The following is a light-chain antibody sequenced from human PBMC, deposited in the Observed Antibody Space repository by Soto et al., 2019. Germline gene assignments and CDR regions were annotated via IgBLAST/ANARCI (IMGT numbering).Light chain of an antibody. CDR1: SSDVGGYNY. CDR2: DVS. V-gene: IGLV2-14*01. Sequence: QSVLTQPASVSGSPGQSITISCTGTSSDVGGYNYVSWYQQHPGKAPKLMIYDVSNRPSGVSNRFSGSKSGNTASLTISGPQAEDEADFYCSPYTRSSTPLVFGEGPSSPS. CDR3: SPYTRSSTPLV. J-gene: IGLJ2*01.